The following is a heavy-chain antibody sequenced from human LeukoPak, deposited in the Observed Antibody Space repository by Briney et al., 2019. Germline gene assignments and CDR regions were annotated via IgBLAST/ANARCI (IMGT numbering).Heavy chain of an antibody. Sequence: GASVKVSCKASGYTFTSYGINWVRQAPGQGLEWMGWISAYNGNTNYAQKLQGRVTMTTDTSTSTVYMELRSLRSDDTAVYYCASDTISNYYDSTGYFSYWGQGTLVTVSS. CDR2: ISAYNGNT. CDR1: GYTFTSYG. V-gene: IGHV1-18*01. D-gene: IGHD3-22*01. CDR3: ASDTISNYYDSTGYFSY. J-gene: IGHJ4*02.